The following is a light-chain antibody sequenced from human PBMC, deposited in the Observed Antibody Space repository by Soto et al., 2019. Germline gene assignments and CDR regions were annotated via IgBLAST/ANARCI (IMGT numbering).Light chain of an antibody. CDR3: QQYNNWPRT. CDR2: SAS. CDR1: QSVSRN. J-gene: IGKJ1*01. Sequence: EIVLTQSPATLSLSPGDRVTLSCRASQSVSRNLAWYQQKPGQAPRLLISSASARATGIPARFSGSGSGTEFTLTISSLQPEDFAVYYCQQYNNWPRTFGQGTKVDIK. V-gene: IGKV3-15*01.